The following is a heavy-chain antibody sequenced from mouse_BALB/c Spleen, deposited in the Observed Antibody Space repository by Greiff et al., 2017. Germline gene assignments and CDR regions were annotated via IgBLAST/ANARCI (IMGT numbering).Heavy chain of an antibody. V-gene: IGHV1-69*02. CDR1: GYTFTSYW. CDR3: ARGYYYGISYPFDY. J-gene: IGHJ2*01. Sequence: QVQLQQSGAELVKPGASVKLSCKASGYTFTSYWMHWVKQRPGQGLEWIGEIDPSDSYTNYNQKFKGKATLNVDKSSSTAYMQLSSLTSEDSAVYYCARGYYYGISYPFDYWGQGTTLTVSS. CDR2: IDPSDSYT. D-gene: IGHD1-1*01.